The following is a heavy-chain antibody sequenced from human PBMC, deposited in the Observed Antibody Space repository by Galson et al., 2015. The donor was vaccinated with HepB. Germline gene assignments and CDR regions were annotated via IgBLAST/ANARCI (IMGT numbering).Heavy chain of an antibody. CDR3: ARQLGFCSSSSCQPWFDP. D-gene: IGHD2-2*01. Sequence: SETLSLTCTVSGGSISSYYWSWIRQPLGKGLEWIGYFYYSGVTNYNPSLKSRVTISVDTSKNQFSLKLTSVTAADTAVYYCARQLGFCSSSSCQPWFDPWGQGTLVTVSS. J-gene: IGHJ5*02. V-gene: IGHV4-59*08. CDR1: GGSISSYY. CDR2: FYYSGVT.